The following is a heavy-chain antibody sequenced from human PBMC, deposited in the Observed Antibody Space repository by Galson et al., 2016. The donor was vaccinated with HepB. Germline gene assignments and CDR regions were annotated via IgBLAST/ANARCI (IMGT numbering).Heavy chain of an antibody. D-gene: IGHD1-26*01. Sequence: SVKVSCKVSRNIRSEMIIHWVRQAPERGLEWLGGFNPEDAGSIYAQRFQGRFTMTEDTSTNTAYMELSRLGREDTAVYYCATDTGRRYFGDHRGGGAYWGQGTLVAVSS. V-gene: IGHV1-24*01. J-gene: IGHJ4*02. CDR1: RNIRSEMI. CDR2: FNPEDAGS. CDR3: ATDTGRRYFGDHRGGGAY.